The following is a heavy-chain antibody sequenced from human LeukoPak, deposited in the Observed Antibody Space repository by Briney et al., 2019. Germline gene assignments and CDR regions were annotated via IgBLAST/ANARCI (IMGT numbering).Heavy chain of an antibody. CDR3: ATESSGALDY. D-gene: IGHD1-26*01. V-gene: IGHV3-21*01. Sequence: PGGSLRLSCAASGFTFSTYSLNWVRQAPGKGLEYVASITSSSTYTYYADSVKGRFTISRDNAKNSLYLQMNSLRAEDTSIYYCATESSGALDYWGQGTLVTVSS. CDR2: ITSSSTYT. J-gene: IGHJ4*02. CDR1: GFTFSTYS.